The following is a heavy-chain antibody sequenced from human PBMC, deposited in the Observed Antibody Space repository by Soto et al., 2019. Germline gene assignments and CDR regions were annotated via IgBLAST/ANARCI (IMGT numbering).Heavy chain of an antibody. CDR3: ARVGYRDSSGYRLSPFLDV. D-gene: IGHD3-22*01. Sequence: QPVRSLRPACVASGFTFRSSWMSWVRPAPGEWLEWVANRKQDRSEEYKVDSVKGRFTISRDNAKNSLYLQMNSRRAEDTAVYYCARVGYRDSSGYRLSPFLDVWGQGTTVTVSS. CDR1: GFTFRSSW. CDR2: RKQDRSEE. V-gene: IGHV3-7*01. J-gene: IGHJ6*02.